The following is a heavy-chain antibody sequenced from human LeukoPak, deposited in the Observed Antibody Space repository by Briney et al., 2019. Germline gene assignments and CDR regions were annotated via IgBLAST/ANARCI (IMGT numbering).Heavy chain of an antibody. D-gene: IGHD2-2*01. V-gene: IGHV3-15*01. CDR1: GFTFRAAW. Sequence: GGSLRLSCAASGFTFRAAWMSWVRQAPGKGLEMVGRIRDNPSGGTTDYAAPVKGRFSVSRDDSTNTFYLQMDGVTTEDTAVYYCAADAPAPLAQIDHWGQGALVIVSA. CDR3: AADAPAPLAQIDH. J-gene: IGHJ4*02. CDR2: IRDNPSGGTT.